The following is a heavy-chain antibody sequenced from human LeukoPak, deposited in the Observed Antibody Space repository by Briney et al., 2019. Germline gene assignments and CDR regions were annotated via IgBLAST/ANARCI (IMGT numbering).Heavy chain of an antibody. CDR2: VNSDGSST. Sequence: PGGSLRLSCAASGFTFSSYWMHWVRQAPGKGLVWVSRVNSDGSSTNYADSVKGRFTISRDNAKNTLYLQMNSLRAGDTAVYYCARVSCSSTSCYPFDIWGQGTMVTVSS. V-gene: IGHV3-74*01. CDR3: ARVSCSSTSCYPFDI. J-gene: IGHJ3*02. D-gene: IGHD2-2*01. CDR1: GFTFSSYW.